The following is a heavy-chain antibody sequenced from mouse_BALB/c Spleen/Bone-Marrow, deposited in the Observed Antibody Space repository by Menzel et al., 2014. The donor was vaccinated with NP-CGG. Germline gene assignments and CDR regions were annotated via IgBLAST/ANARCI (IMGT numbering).Heavy chain of an antibody. CDR2: INPSSGYT. D-gene: IGHD2-10*02. V-gene: IGHV1-4*01. CDR1: GYTFTSYT. J-gene: IGHJ4*01. Sequence: QVQLQQSGAELARPGASVKLSCKASGYTFTSYTMHWVKQRPGQGLEWIGYINPSSGYTNYNQTFKDKATLTADNSSSTAYMQLSSLTSEDSAVYYCAYGNYXDAMDYWGQGTSATVSS. CDR3: AYGNYXDAMDY.